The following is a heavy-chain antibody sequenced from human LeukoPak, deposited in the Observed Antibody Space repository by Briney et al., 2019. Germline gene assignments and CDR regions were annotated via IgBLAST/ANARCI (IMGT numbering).Heavy chain of an antibody. CDR2: INHSGST. CDR1: GGSFSGYY. Sequence: SETLSLTCAVYGGSFSGYYWSWNRQPPGKGLEWIGEINHSGSTNYNPSLKSRVTISVDTSKNQFSLKLSSVTAADTAVYYCARGQLIVVVPAAMKDYYGMDVWGQGTTVTVSS. CDR3: ARGQLIVVVPAAMKDYYGMDV. J-gene: IGHJ6*02. D-gene: IGHD2-2*01. V-gene: IGHV4-34*01.